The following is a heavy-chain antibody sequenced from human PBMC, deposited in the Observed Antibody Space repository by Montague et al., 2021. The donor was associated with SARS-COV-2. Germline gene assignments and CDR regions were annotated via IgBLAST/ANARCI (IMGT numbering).Heavy chain of an antibody. CDR2: IYYSGST. V-gene: IGHV4-39*01. J-gene: IGHJ3*02. CDR1: GGSISSSSYY. D-gene: IGHD3-3*01. Sequence: SETLSLTCTVSGGSISSSSYYWGWIRQPPGKGLEWIGGIYYSGSTYYNPSLKSRVTISVDTSKNQFSLKLSSVTAADTAVYYCARHGLAGITIFGVVTPRGGFDIWGRGTMVTVSS. CDR3: ARHGLAGITIFGVVTPRGGFDI.